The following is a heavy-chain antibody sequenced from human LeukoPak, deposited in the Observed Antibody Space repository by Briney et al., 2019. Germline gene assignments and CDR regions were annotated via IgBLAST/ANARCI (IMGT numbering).Heavy chain of an antibody. CDR1: GYTFTGYY. Sequence: ASVKVSCKASGYTFTGYYMHWVRQAPGQGLEWMGWINPNSGGTNYAQKFQGRVTMTRDTSISTAYMELSRLRSDDTAVYYCARGRNCGGDCYYFAYWGQGTLVTVSS. J-gene: IGHJ4*02. CDR3: ARGRNCGGDCYYFAY. CDR2: INPNSGGT. V-gene: IGHV1-2*02. D-gene: IGHD2-21*02.